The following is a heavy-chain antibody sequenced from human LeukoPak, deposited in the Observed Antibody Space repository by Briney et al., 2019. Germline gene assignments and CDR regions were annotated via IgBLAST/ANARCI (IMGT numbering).Heavy chain of an antibody. CDR2: ISYDGSNK. V-gene: IGHV3-30*18. D-gene: IGHD3-22*01. CDR1: GFTFSSYG. CDR3: AKDKWIDDSSGYFSYFDY. Sequence: GGSLRLSCAASGFTFSSYGMHWVRQAPGRGLEWVAVISYDGSNKYYADSVKGRFTISRDNSKNTLYLQMNSLRAGDTAVYYCAKDKWIDDSSGYFSYFDYWGQGTLVTVSS. J-gene: IGHJ4*02.